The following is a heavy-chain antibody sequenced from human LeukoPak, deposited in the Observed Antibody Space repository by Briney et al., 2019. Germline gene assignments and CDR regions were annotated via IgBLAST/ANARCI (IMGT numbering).Heavy chain of an antibody. CDR2: IYTSGST. J-gene: IGHJ4*02. Sequence: PSETLSLTCTVSGGSISSSSYYWSWIRQPAGKGLEWIGRIYTSGSTNYNPSLKSRVTMSVDTSKNQFSLKLSSVTAADTAVYYCIRDLYCSSTSCNDYWGQGTLVTVSS. D-gene: IGHD2-2*01. CDR3: IRDLYCSSTSCNDY. CDR1: GGSISSSSYY. V-gene: IGHV4-61*02.